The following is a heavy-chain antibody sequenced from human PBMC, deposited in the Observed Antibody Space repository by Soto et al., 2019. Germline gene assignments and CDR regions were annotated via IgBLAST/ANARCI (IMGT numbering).Heavy chain of an antibody. V-gene: IGHV4-34*01. CDR3: ARGVGSSSWLNWFDP. Sequence: ETLSLTCAVYGGSFSGYYWSWIRQPPGKGLEWIGEINHSGSTNYNPSLKSRVTISVDTSKNQFSLKLSSVTAADTAVYYCARGVGSSSWLNWFDPWGQGTLVTVSS. CDR1: GGSFSGYY. D-gene: IGHD6-13*01. CDR2: INHSGST. J-gene: IGHJ5*02.